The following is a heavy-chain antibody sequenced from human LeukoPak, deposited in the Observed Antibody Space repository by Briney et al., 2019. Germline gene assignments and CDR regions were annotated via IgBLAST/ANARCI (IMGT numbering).Heavy chain of an antibody. J-gene: IGHJ4*02. CDR2: VYYFGNA. Sequence: SETLSLTSSVSNGSITTTRYYRAWIRQSPGKRLEWIGSVYYFGNAYYRPSLLSRATISIDTSKKRISLNLTSVTARDTAIYYCATHKEGSYFGYWGQGTLVTVSS. D-gene: IGHD3-10*01. V-gene: IGHV4-39*01. CDR1: NGSITTTRYY. CDR3: ATHKEGSYFGY.